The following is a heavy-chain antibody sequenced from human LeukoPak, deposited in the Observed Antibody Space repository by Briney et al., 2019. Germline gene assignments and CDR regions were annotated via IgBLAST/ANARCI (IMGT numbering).Heavy chain of an antibody. CDR2: ISSTSGHV. J-gene: IGHJ3*02. CDR3: TGVHIVVVTAILDAFDI. D-gene: IGHD2-21*02. Sequence: GGSLRLSCAASGFTFTTYSMTWVRQAPGKGPEWVSSISSTSGHVYYADSVRGRFTISRDDAKNSLYLQMNSLRAEDTAVYYCTGVHIVVVTAILDAFDIWGQGTMVTVSS. V-gene: IGHV3-21*01. CDR1: GFTFTTYS.